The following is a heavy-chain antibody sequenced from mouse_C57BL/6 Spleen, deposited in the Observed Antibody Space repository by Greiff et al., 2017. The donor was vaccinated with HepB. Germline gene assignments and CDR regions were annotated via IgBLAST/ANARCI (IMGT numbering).Heavy chain of an antibody. D-gene: IGHD1-1*01. CDR3: AREFYYYGRGYFDV. CDR2: ISYDGSN. Sequence: DVKLVESGPGLVKPSQSLSLTCSVTGYSITSGYYWNWIRQFPGNKLEWMGYISYDGSNNYNPSLKNRISITRDTSKNQFFLKLNSVTTEDTATYYCAREFYYYGRGYFDVWGTGTTVTVSS. J-gene: IGHJ1*03. V-gene: IGHV3-6*01. CDR1: GYSITSGYY.